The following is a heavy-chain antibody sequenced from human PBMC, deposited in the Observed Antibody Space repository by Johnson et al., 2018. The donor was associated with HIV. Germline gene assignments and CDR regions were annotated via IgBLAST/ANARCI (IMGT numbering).Heavy chain of an antibody. CDR1: GFTFSSYD. CDR3: AREGGSYKDDAFDI. CDR2: ISDDGNNK. V-gene: IGHV3-30-3*01. D-gene: IGHD1-26*01. J-gene: IGHJ3*02. Sequence: QMLLVESGGDVVQPGRSLRLSCAASGFTFSSYDMHWVRQTPGKGLEWVALISDDGNNKYYADSVKGRFTISRDNAKNSLYLQMNSLRAEDTALYYCAREGGSYKDDAFDIWGQGTVVTVSS.